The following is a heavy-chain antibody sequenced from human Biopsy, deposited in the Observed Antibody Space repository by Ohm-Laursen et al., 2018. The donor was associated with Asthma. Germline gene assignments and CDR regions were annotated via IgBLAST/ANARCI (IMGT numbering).Heavy chain of an antibody. V-gene: IGHV1-69*13. CDR3: ARKAGSCISRTCYSLDF. CDR1: GGTFNTYA. CDR2: INSVFGTT. D-gene: IGHD2-2*01. Sequence: ASVKVSCKSLGGTFNTYAIGWVRQAPGQGLEWMGGINSVFGTTTYPQKFQDRVTITADDSTSTVYMELSSLRSEDTAVYYCARKAGSCISRTCYSLDFWGQGTLVTVSS. J-gene: IGHJ4*02.